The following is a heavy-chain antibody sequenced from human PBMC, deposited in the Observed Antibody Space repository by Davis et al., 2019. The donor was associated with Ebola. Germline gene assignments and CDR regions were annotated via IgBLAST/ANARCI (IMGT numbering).Heavy chain of an antibody. Sequence: GESLKISCAASGFTFSSYDMHWVRQAPGKGLEWVAVISYDGSNKYYADSVKGRFTISRDNSKNTLYLQMNSLRAEDTAVYYCARDRRPYYYDSSGYYFDYWGQGTLVTVSS. CDR1: GFTFSSYD. D-gene: IGHD3-22*01. V-gene: IGHV3-30-3*01. CDR3: ARDRRPYYYDSSGYYFDY. CDR2: ISYDGSNK. J-gene: IGHJ4*02.